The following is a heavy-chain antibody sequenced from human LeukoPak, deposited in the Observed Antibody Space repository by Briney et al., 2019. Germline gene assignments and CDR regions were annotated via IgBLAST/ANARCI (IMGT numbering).Heavy chain of an antibody. J-gene: IGHJ5*02. CDR2: INHSGMS. Sequence: SETLSLTCAVYGGSFSGYYWTWIRQPPGKGLEWIGEINHSGMSAYDPSLKSRVIISVDTSKKQFSLKLTSVTAADTAIYYCAKHRGPIGVEPPWGRGLGGGFAPWARESLVTV. CDR3: AKHRGPIGVEPPWGRGLGGGFAP. V-gene: IGHV4-34*01. D-gene: IGHD3-16*01. CDR1: GGSFSGYY.